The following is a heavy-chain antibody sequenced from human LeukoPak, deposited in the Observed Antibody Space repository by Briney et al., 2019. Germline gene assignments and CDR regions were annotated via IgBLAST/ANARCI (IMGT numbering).Heavy chain of an antibody. V-gene: IGHV1-46*01. D-gene: IGHD4-17*01. J-gene: IGHJ5*02. CDR1: GYTFTSYY. CDR2: INPSGGST. Sequence: ASVKVSCKASGYTFTSYYMHWVRQAPGQGLEWMGIINPSGGSTSYAQKFQGRVTMTRDTSTSTVYMELSSLRSEDTAVYYCARAPRTTVTTRGWWFGPWGQGTLVTVSS. CDR3: ARAPRTTVTTRGWWFGP.